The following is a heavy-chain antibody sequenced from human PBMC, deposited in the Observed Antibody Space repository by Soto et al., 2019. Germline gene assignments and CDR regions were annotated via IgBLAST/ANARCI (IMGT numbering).Heavy chain of an antibody. CDR1: GYTFTGYY. D-gene: IGHD6-6*01. J-gene: IGHJ6*02. Sequence: ALVKVSCKASGYTFTGYYMHWVRQAPGQGLEWMGWINPNSGGTNYAQKFQGRVTMTRDTSISTAYMELSRLRSDDTAVYYCASNIAALYYYGMDVWGQGTTVTVSS. V-gene: IGHV1-2*02. CDR3: ASNIAALYYYGMDV. CDR2: INPNSGGT.